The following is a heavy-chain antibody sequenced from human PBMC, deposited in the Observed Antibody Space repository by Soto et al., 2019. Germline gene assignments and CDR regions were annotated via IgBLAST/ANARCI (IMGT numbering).Heavy chain of an antibody. CDR1: GFTFSSYS. D-gene: IGHD3-9*01. Sequence: EVQLVESGGGLVKPGGSLRLSCAASGFTFSSYSMNWVRQAPGKGLEWVSSISSSSSYIYYADSVKGRFTISRDNEKHSLYLQRQSLRAADTAVYHCARDTRAGILPGYYRFWFDPWCQGTLVTVSS. V-gene: IGHV3-21*01. CDR3: ARDTRAGILPGYYRFWFDP. J-gene: IGHJ5*02. CDR2: ISSSSSYI.